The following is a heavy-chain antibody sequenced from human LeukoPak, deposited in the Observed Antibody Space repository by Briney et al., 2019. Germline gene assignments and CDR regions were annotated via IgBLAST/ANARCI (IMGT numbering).Heavy chain of an antibody. Sequence: ASVKVPCKASGYTFTGYYMHWVRQAPGRGLEWMGWINPNSGGTNYAQKFQGRVTMTRDTSISTAYMELSRLRSDDAAVYYCARGSDDFWSGYSPSYWGQGTLVTVSS. V-gene: IGHV1-2*02. CDR2: INPNSGGT. J-gene: IGHJ4*02. CDR3: ARGSDDFWSGYSPSY. D-gene: IGHD3-3*01. CDR1: GYTFTGYY.